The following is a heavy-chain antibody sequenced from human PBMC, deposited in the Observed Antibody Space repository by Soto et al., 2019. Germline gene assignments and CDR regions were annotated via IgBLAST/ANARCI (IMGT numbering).Heavy chain of an antibody. J-gene: IGHJ6*03. Sequence: SETLSLTCTVSGGSISSYYWSWIRQPPGKGLEWIGYIYYSGSTNYNPSLKSRVTISVDTSKNQFSLKLSSVTAADTAVYYCARLGTTDYYYYYMDVWGKGTRVTVSS. CDR1: GGSISSYY. CDR2: IYYSGST. V-gene: IGHV4-59*08. CDR3: ARLGTTDYYYYYMDV. D-gene: IGHD4-17*01.